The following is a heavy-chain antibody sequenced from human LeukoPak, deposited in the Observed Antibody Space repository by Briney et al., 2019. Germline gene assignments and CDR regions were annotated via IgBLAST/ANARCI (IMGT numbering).Heavy chain of an antibody. J-gene: IGHJ4*02. D-gene: IGHD3-22*01. CDR2: INYSGST. CDR1: GGSISSGGYY. Sequence: SQTLSLTCTVSGGSISSGGYYWSWIRQHPGKGLEWIGYINYSGSTCYSPSLKSRVTISVDTSENQFSLKLSSVTAADTAVYYCARAPHDYDSSGFAFDCWGQGTLVTVSS. V-gene: IGHV4-31*03. CDR3: ARAPHDYDSSGFAFDC.